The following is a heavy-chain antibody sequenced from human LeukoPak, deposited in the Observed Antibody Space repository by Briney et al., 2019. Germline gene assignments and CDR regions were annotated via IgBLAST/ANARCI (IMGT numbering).Heavy chain of an antibody. V-gene: IGHV4-59*05. D-gene: IGHD3-16*01. CDR1: GGSISSYY. Sequence: PSETLSFTCTVSGGSISSYYWSWIRQPPGKGLEWIGSIYYSGTTYYNLSLKSRVTISVDTSRNQFSLRLSSVTAADTAVYYCAGGGSRLTTAGDLDYWGQGTLVTVSS. J-gene: IGHJ4*02. CDR2: IYYSGTT. CDR3: AGGGSRLTTAGDLDY.